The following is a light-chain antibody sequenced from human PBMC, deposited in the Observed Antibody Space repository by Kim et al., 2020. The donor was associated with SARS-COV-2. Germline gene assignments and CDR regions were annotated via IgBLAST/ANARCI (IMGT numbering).Light chain of an antibody. Sequence: GKTSRMTCQGASLRKYYANWNQQKPGQAPVLVMYDKNKRPSGIPDRFSGSSSGNTASLTITGAQAADEADYYCQSRDRDSTGNLYLFGTGTKVTVL. CDR1: SLRKYY. CDR3: QSRDRDSTGNLYL. J-gene: IGLJ1*01. V-gene: IGLV3-19*01. CDR2: DKN.